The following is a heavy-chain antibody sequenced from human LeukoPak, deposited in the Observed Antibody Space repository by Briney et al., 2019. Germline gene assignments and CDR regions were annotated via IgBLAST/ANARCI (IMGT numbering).Heavy chain of an antibody. J-gene: IGHJ3*02. CDR3: ARTMTNDAFDI. D-gene: IGHD3-22*01. V-gene: IGHV4-59*01. CDR1: GGSISSYY. Sequence: SETLSLTCTVSGGSISSYYWSWIRQPPGKGLEWIGYIYYSGSTNYNPSLKSRVTISVDTSKNQFSLKLSSVTAADTAVYHCARTMTNDAFDIWGQGTMVTVSS. CDR2: IYYSGST.